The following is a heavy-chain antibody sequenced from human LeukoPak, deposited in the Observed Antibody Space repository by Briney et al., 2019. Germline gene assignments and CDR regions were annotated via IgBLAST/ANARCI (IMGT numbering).Heavy chain of an antibody. CDR2: IIPIFGTA. D-gene: IGHD2-2*01. Sequence: SVKVSCKASGGTFSSYAISWVRQAPGQGLEWMGGIIPIFGTANYAQKFQGRVTITADESTSTAYMELSSLRSEDTAVYYCARGAAANGGKFNCFAPGGKGPLVTVSS. V-gene: IGHV1-69*13. J-gene: IGHJ5*02. CDR3: ARGAAANGGKFNCFAP. CDR1: GGTFSSYA.